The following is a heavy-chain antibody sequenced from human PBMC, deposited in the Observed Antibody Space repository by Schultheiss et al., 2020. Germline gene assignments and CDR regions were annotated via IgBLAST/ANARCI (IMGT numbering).Heavy chain of an antibody. V-gene: IGHV4-31*11. D-gene: IGHD1-26*01. J-gene: IGHJ4*02. CDR1: GGSFSGYY. CDR2: IYYSGST. Sequence: SATLSLTCAVYGGSFSGYYWSWIRQHPGKGLEWIGYIYYSGSTYYNPSLKSRVTISVDTSKNQFSLKLSSVTAADTAVYFCARDIVGATDYWGQGTLVTVYS. CDR3: ARDIVGATDY.